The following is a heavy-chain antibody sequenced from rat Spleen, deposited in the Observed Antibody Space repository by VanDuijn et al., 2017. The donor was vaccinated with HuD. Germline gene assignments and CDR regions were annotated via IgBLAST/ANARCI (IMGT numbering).Heavy chain of an antibody. V-gene: IGHV5-25*01. CDR3: ARGAEGFAY. CDR2: ISPTGGIT. D-gene: IGHD1-11*01. CDR1: GFTFSDCY. Sequence: EVQLVESGGGLVQPGRSLKLSCATSGFTFSDCYMAWVRQVPTQGLEWVASISPTGGITNYRDSVKGRFTISRDNAKSTLYLQMDSLRSEDTATYYCARGAEGFAYWGQGFMVTVSS. J-gene: IGHJ2*01.